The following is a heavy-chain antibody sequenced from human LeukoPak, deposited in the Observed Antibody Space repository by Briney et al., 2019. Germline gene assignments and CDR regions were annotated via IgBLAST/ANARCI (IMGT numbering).Heavy chain of an antibody. V-gene: IGHV3-23*01. CDR2: ISGSGGSA. J-gene: IGHJ6*03. Sequence: GGSLRLSCAASGCTFSDYAMSWVRQTPGKGLEWISSISGSGGSAYYADSVQGRFTISRDNSKNTLYLQMNSLRAEDTAVYYCARRTPDYYYYYMDVWGKGTTVTVSS. CDR3: ARRTPDYYYYYMDV. CDR1: GCTFSDYA.